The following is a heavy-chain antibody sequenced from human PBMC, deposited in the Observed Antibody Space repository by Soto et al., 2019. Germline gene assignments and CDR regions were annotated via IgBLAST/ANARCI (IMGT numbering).Heavy chain of an antibody. D-gene: IGHD3-10*01. CDR2: IYYSGST. V-gene: IGHV4-30-4*01. CDR1: GGSISSGDYY. Sequence: SETLSLTCTVSGGSISSGDYYWCWIRQPPGKGLEWIGYIYYSGSTYYNPSLKSRVTISVDTSKNQFSLKLSSVTAADTAVYYCARDRYSYGSGSYYNHGGNWFDPWGQGTLVTVSS. CDR3: ARDRYSYGSGSYYNHGGNWFDP. J-gene: IGHJ5*02.